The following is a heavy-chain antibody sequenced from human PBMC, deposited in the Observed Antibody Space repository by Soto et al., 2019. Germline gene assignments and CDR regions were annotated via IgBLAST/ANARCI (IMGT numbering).Heavy chain of an antibody. CDR2: INPNSGGT. CDR3: ARAKRNYGMDG. Sequence: GSSVKVSCKASGYTFTGYYMHWVRQAPGQGLEWMGWINPNSGGTNYAQKFQGWVTMTRDTSISTAYMELRRLRSDDTAVDYCARAKRNYGMDGWGQGTTVTFAS. CDR1: GYTFTGYY. J-gene: IGHJ6*02. V-gene: IGHV1-2*04.